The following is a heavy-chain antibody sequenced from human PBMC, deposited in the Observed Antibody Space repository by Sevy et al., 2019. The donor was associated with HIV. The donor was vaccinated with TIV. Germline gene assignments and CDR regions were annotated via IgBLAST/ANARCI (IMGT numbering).Heavy chain of an antibody. CDR1: GFTVSSNY. Sequence: GGSLRLSCATPGFTVSSNYMTWVRQAPGKGLEWVSVIYSGGNTYYADSVRGRFTISSDNSKNTLYLQMNSLRVDDTAVYYCAIPAHTWVRGGSEGFWDYWGQGTLVTVSS. J-gene: IGHJ4*02. D-gene: IGHD3-10*01. CDR3: AIPAHTWVRGGSEGFWDY. V-gene: IGHV3-53*01. CDR2: IYSGGNT.